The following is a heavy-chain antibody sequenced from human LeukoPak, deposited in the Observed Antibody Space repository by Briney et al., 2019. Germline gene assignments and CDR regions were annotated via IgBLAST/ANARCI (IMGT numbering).Heavy chain of an antibody. CDR1: GGSFSGNY. D-gene: IGHD5-18*01. Sequence: SETLSLTCGVSGGSFSGNYWSWIHQSPGKGLEWIGEINHSGSVNHNPSLTSRVTISVDTSKNQFSLKLSSVTAADTAVYYCARVRGYSYGSDAFDIWGQGTMVTVSS. CDR3: ARVRGYSYGSDAFDI. V-gene: IGHV4-34*01. CDR2: INHSGSV. J-gene: IGHJ3*02.